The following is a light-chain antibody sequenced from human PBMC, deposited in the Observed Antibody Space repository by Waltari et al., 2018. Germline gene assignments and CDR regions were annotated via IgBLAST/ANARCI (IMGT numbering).Light chain of an antibody. CDR2: GAS. J-gene: IGKJ1*01. CDR3: QHYVRLPAT. V-gene: IGKV3-20*01. Sequence: SCRASQSVSRALAWYQQKPGQAPRLLIFGASNRATGIPDRFSGSGSETDFSLTISRLEPEDFAVDYCQHYVRLPATFGRGTKVEIK. CDR1: QSVSRA.